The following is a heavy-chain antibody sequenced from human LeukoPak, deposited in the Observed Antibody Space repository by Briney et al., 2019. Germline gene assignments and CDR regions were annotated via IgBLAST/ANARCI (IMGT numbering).Heavy chain of an antibody. Sequence: GGSLRLSCVVSGVTFERHGMHWVRQSPGKGLEWLAFIKYDGSRTDYEDSVKGRFTVSRDNSKNTLYLEMNSLRAEDTAVYYCVKDTIFTVDPFDYWGQGTLVTVSS. J-gene: IGHJ4*02. CDR2: IKYDGSRT. CDR1: GVTFERHG. D-gene: IGHD3-3*02. V-gene: IGHV3-30*02. CDR3: VKDTIFTVDPFDY.